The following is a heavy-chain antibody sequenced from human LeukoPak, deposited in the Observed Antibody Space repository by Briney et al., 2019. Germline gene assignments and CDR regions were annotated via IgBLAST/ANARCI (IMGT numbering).Heavy chain of an antibody. D-gene: IGHD3-22*01. V-gene: IGHV3-30*04. CDR1: GFTFSSYA. Sequence: GRSLRLSCAASGFTFSSYAMHWVRQAPGKGLERVAVISYDGSNKYYADSVKGRFTISRDNSKNTLYLQMNSLRAEDTAVYYCARSSGYYYTGFDYWGQGTLVTVSS. J-gene: IGHJ4*02. CDR2: ISYDGSNK. CDR3: ARSSGYYYTGFDY.